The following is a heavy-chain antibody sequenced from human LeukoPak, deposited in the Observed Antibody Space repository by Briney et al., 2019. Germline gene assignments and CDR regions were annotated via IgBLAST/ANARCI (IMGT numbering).Heavy chain of an antibody. CDR3: ARVSLVRGVQTYYYYGMDV. CDR1: GYTFTIYD. Sequence: ASVKVSFTASGYTFTIYDINSVRQAAGQGLEWMGWMNPNSGNTGYAQKFQGRVPMTRNTSISTAYMELSSLRSEDTAVYYCARVSLVRGVQTYYYYGMDVWGQGTTVTVSS. V-gene: IGHV1-8*01. D-gene: IGHD3-10*01. CDR2: MNPNSGNT. J-gene: IGHJ6*02.